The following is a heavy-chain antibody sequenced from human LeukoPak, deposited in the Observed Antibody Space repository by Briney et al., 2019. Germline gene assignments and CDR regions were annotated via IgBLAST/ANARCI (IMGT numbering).Heavy chain of an antibody. CDR2: IYPGDTDA. J-gene: IGHJ6*03. CDR1: GYTFATYW. D-gene: IGHD3-16*01. CDR3: ARSSLVSHYYYMDV. Sequence: GESLKISCKGSGYTFATYWVGGVRQMGRKGLEWMGIIYPGDTDARYSPSFRGQVTMSADKSLNTAYLQWSSLKASDTAIYYCARSSLVSHYYYMDVWGKGTTVTVSS. V-gene: IGHV5-51*01.